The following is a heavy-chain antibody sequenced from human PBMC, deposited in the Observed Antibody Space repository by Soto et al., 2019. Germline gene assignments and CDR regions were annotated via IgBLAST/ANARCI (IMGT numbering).Heavy chain of an antibody. D-gene: IGHD4-17*01. CDR1: GFTFSSYG. CDR2: IWYDGSNK. V-gene: IGHV3-33*01. Sequence: QVQLVESGGGVVQPGRSLRLSCAASGFTFSSYGMHWVRQAPGKGLEWVAVIWYDGSNKYYADSVKGRFTISRDNSKNTLYLQMNSLRAEDTAVYYCARDQAMTTVTIDAFDIWGQGTMVTVSS. CDR3: ARDQAMTTVTIDAFDI. J-gene: IGHJ3*02.